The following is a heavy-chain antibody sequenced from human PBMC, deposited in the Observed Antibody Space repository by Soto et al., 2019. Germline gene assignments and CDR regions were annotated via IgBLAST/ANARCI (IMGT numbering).Heavy chain of an antibody. CDR2: INHSGRV. Sequence: SETLSLTCAVYGGSFSGHSWTWIRQSPGKGLEWIGDINHSGRVNYSPSLKSRVTISLDTSKNQFSLTLSAVTAADTAIYYCSTRAYDTNGYYRFDPWGQGTLVTVSS. CDR1: GGSFSGHS. V-gene: IGHV4-34*01. D-gene: IGHD3-22*01. CDR3: STRAYDTNGYYRFDP. J-gene: IGHJ5*01.